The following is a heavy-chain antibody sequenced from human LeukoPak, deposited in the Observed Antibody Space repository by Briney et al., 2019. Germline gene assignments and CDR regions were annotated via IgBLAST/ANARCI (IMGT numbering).Heavy chain of an antibody. Sequence: GGSLRLSCAASGFTFSSYAMSWVRRAPGKGLEWVSAISGSGGSTYYADSVKGRFTISRDNSKNTLYLQMNSLRAEDTAVYYCAKLERYCSSTSCSTYFDYWGQGTLVTVSS. V-gene: IGHV3-23*01. J-gene: IGHJ4*02. CDR3: AKLERYCSSTSCSTYFDY. D-gene: IGHD2-2*01. CDR2: ISGSGGST. CDR1: GFTFSSYA.